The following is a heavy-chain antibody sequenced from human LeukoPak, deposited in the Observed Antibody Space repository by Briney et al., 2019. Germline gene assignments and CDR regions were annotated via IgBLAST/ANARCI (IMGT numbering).Heavy chain of an antibody. CDR3: ARGTLQRITMVRGVLNYGMDV. J-gene: IGHJ6*02. V-gene: IGHV1-69*04. D-gene: IGHD3-10*01. Sequence: AASVKVSCKASGGTFSSYAISWVRQAPGQGLEWMGRIIPILGIANYAQKFQGRVTITADKSTSTAYMELSSLRSEDTAAYYCARGTLQRITMVRGVLNYGMDVWGQGTTVTVSS. CDR1: GGTFSSYA. CDR2: IIPILGIA.